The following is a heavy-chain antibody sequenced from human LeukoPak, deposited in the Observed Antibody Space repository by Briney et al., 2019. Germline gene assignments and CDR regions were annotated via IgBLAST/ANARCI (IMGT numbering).Heavy chain of an antibody. CDR3: ARNNWDSDWRAVDV. CDR1: GYSFTSYW. CDR2: IYPVESDT. V-gene: IGHV5-51*01. J-gene: IGHJ3*01. Sequence: GESPKISCKGSGYSFTSYWIAWVRQMPGKGLEWMGSIYPVESDTRYSPSFQGQVTISVDKSISTAFLHWSSLKASDTALYYCARNNWDSDWRAVDVWGQGTMVTVSS. D-gene: IGHD3-9*01.